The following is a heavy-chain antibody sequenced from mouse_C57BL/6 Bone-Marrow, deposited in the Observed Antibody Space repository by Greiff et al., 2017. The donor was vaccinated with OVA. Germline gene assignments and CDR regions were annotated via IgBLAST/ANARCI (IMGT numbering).Heavy chain of an antibody. CDR1: GFTFTDYY. V-gene: IGHV7-3*01. CDR3: ARYMDAMDY. J-gene: IGHJ4*01. Sequence: EVKLVESGGGLVQPGGPLSLSCAASGFTFTDYYMSWVRQPPGKALEWLGFIRNKANGYTTEYSASVKGRFTISRDNSQSSLYLQMNALRAEDSATYYCARYMDAMDYWGQGTSVTVSS. CDR2: IRNKANGYTT.